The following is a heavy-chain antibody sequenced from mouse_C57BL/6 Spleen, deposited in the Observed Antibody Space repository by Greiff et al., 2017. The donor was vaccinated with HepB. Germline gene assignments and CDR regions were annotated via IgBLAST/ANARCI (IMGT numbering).Heavy chain of an antibody. CDR2: IYPRSGNT. CDR1: GYTFTSYG. J-gene: IGHJ4*01. CDR3: ARSPLYDSFYAMDY. Sequence: QVQLKESGAELARPGASVKLSCKASGYTFTSYGISWVKQRTGQGLEWIGEIYPRSGNTYYNEKFKGKATLTADKSSSTAYMELRSLTSEDSAVYFCARSPLYDSFYAMDYWGQGTSVTVSS. V-gene: IGHV1-81*01. D-gene: IGHD2-3*01.